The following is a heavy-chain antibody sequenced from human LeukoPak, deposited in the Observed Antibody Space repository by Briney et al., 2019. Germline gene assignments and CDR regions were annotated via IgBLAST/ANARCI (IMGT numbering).Heavy chain of an antibody. CDR3: AKDRGSGWYFDY. CDR1: GFTFSSYG. J-gene: IGHJ4*02. CDR2: ISYDGSNK. V-gene: IGHV3-30*18. D-gene: IGHD6-19*01. Sequence: PGGSLRFSGEASGFTFSSYGMHWVRKAPGKGLKWVAVISYDGSNKYYADSVKGRFTISRDNSKNTLYLQMNSLRAEDTAVYYCAKDRGSGWYFDYWGQGTLVTVSS.